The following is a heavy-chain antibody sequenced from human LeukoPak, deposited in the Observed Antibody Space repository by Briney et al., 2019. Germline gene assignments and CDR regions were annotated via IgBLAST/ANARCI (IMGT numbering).Heavy chain of an antibody. V-gene: IGHV3-48*04. CDR3: ARTAFDWSQVGGNWFDP. D-gene: IGHD3-9*01. Sequence: GGSLRLSCAASGFTFSDYSLNWVRQAPGKGLEWISYISSSGSNKAYADSIEGRFTISRDNGKNSLYLQMNSLGADDTAVYYCARTAFDWSQVGGNWFDPWGQGTLVTVSS. CDR1: GFTFSDYS. J-gene: IGHJ5*02. CDR2: ISSSGSNK.